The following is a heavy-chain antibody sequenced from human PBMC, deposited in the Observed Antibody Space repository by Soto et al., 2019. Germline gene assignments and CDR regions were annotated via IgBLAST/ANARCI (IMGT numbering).Heavy chain of an antibody. J-gene: IGHJ4*02. CDR3: ASSKSGGSYYFDY. CDR1: GGSISSTDW. CDR2: IYHGGST. Sequence: QVQLQESGPGLVKPSGTLSPTCAVSGGSISSTDWWSWVRQPPGKGLEWIGEIYHGGSTNYNPSLKSRVTISVDRSKNQFSLKLTSVTAADTAVYYCASSKSGGSYYFDYWGQGTLVTVSS. V-gene: IGHV4-4*02. D-gene: IGHD1-26*01.